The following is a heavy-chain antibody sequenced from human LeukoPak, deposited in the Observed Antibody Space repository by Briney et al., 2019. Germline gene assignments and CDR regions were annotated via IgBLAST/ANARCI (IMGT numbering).Heavy chain of an antibody. Sequence: GGSLRLSCAASGFTFTTYAMHWVRQAPGKGLEWVAVLSYDGSDKYYAGSVRGRFTISRDNSKNTLFLQMNSLRAEDTGVYYCARGALWFGDFSIDYWGQGSLVSVSS. J-gene: IGHJ4*02. V-gene: IGHV3-30*04. CDR1: GFTFTTYA. D-gene: IGHD3-10*01. CDR3: ARGALWFGDFSIDY. CDR2: LSYDGSDK.